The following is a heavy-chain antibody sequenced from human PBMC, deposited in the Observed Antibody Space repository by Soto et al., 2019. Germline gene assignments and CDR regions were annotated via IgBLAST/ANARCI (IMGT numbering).Heavy chain of an antibody. CDR1: GFTFSSYA. D-gene: IGHD3-3*01. V-gene: IGHV3-23*01. CDR3: ANFRHVLRFLEWSPEFLPWADY. CDR2: ISGSGGST. J-gene: IGHJ4*02. Sequence: PGGSLRLSCAASGFTFSSYAMSWVRQAPGKGLEWVSAISGSGGSTYCADSVKGRFTISRDNSKNTLYLQMNSLRAEDTAVYYCANFRHVLRFLEWSPEFLPWADYWGQGTLVTVSS.